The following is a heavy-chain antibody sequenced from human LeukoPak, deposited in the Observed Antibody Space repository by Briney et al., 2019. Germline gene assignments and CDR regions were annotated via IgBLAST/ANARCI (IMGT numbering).Heavy chain of an antibody. CDR2: INHSGST. Sequence: SETLSLTSAVYAGTFSGNHWSWHRQPPGNGLEWMGEINHSGSTNYNPSLKSLITISVDTTKNHFSLKLRCVTDADTGLYYCARGLRVVDAIRSYYYGMDVWGQGSTVSVSS. J-gene: IGHJ6*02. CDR1: AGTFSGNH. D-gene: IGHD2-15*01. CDR3: ARGLRVVDAIRSYYYGMDV. V-gene: IGHV4-34*01.